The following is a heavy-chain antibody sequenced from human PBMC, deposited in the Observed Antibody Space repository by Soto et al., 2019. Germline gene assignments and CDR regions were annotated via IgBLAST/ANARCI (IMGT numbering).Heavy chain of an antibody. CDR2: ISYDGSNK. CDR3: ARASGNYVQMLAY. Sequence: GGSLRLSCAASGFTFSSYAMHWVRQAPGKGLEWVAVISYDGSNKYYADSVKGRFTISRDNSKNTLYLQMNSLRAEDTAVYYCARASGNYVQMLAYWGQGTLVTVSS. V-gene: IGHV3-30-3*01. D-gene: IGHD4-4*01. CDR1: GFTFSSYA. J-gene: IGHJ4*02.